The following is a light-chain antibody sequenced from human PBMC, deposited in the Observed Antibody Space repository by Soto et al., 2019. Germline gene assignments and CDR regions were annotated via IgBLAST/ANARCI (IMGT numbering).Light chain of an antibody. CDR2: GAS. CDR1: QSVSSN. J-gene: IGKJ1*01. Sequence: EMVMTQSPATLSVSPGERATLSCRASQSVSSNLAWYQQKPGQAPRVLIYGASTRATGIPARFSGSESGTEFTLTISSLQSEDFAVYYCQQYNIWPRAFGQGTKVDIK. CDR3: QQYNIWPRA. V-gene: IGKV3-15*01.